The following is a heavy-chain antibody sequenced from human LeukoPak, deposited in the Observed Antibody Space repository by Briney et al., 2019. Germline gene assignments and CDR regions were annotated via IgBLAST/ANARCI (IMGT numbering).Heavy chain of an antibody. CDR3: ARAAIAAAGTIRYFDY. V-gene: IGHV1-46*01. Sequence: ASVTVSCTASGYTFTVYYMHWVRQAPGQGLEWMGVINPSGGSTSYAQKFQGRVTMTRDTSTSTVYMELSSLRSEDTAVYYCARAAIAAAGTIRYFDYWGQGTLVTVSS. J-gene: IGHJ4*02. D-gene: IGHD6-13*01. CDR2: INPSGGST. CDR1: GYTFTVYY.